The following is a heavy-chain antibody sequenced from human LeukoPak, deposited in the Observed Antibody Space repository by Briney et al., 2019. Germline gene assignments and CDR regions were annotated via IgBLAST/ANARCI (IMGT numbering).Heavy chain of an antibody. J-gene: IGHJ6*02. Sequence: SETLFLTCTVSGGSLSSGSDYWSWIRQSAGKGLEWIGRIYASGSTNYNPSLKSRVTISVDTSKNQFSLKLSSVTVADTAVYYCARGRGSGPGGNYGMDVWGQGTTVTVSS. CDR3: ARGRGSGPGGNYGMDV. V-gene: IGHV4-61*02. CDR2: IYASGST. D-gene: IGHD3-10*01. CDR1: GGSLSSGSDY.